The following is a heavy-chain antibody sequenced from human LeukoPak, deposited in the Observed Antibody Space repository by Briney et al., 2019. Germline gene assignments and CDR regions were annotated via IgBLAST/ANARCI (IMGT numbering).Heavy chain of an antibody. J-gene: IGHJ4*02. CDR2: ISSSGSYI. Sequence: KAGGSLRLSCAASGFTFSSYSMNWVRQAPGKGLEWVSSISSSGSYIYYADSVKGRFTISRGNAKNSLYLQMNSLRAEDTAVYYCARDLSGYFDYWGQGTLVTVSS. D-gene: IGHD3-22*01. V-gene: IGHV3-21*01. CDR1: GFTFSSYS. CDR3: ARDLSGYFDY.